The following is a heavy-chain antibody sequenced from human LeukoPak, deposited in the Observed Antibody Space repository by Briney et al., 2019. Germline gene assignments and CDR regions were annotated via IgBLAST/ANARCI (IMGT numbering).Heavy chain of an antibody. J-gene: IGHJ4*02. CDR2: IKNKTDGGTT. CDR1: GFTFSNAW. D-gene: IGHD3-10*01. CDR3: TLPTMVRGADY. V-gene: IGHV3-15*01. Sequence: GGSLRLSCAASGFTFSNAWMSWVRQAPGKGLEWVGRIKNKTDGGTTDYAAPVKGRFTISRDDSKNTLYLQMNSLKTEDTAVYYCTLPTMVRGADYWGQGTLVTVSS.